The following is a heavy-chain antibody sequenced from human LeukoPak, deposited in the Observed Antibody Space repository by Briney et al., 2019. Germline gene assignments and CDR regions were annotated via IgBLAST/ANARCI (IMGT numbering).Heavy chain of an antibody. Sequence: GGSLGLSCAASGFTFSSYAMSWVRQAPGKGLEWVSAISGSGGSTYYADSVKGRFTISRDNSKNTLYLQMNSLRAEDTAVYYCAKDGIVVVPAATYLDYWGQGTLVTVSS. D-gene: IGHD2-2*01. V-gene: IGHV3-23*01. CDR3: AKDGIVVVPAATYLDY. CDR1: GFTFSSYA. J-gene: IGHJ4*02. CDR2: ISGSGGST.